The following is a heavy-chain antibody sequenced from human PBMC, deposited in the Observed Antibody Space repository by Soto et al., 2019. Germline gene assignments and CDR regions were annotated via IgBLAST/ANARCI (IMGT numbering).Heavy chain of an antibody. CDR2: TYYRSKWYN. V-gene: IGHV6-1*01. D-gene: IGHD6-13*01. CDR1: GDSVSSNSAA. Sequence: PSQTLSLTCAISGDSVSSNSAAWNWIRQSPSRGLEWLGRTYYRSKWYNDYEVSVKSRITINPDTSKNQFSLQLNSVTPEDTAVYYCARAGWAAADEGDYYYYMDVWGKGTTVTVSS. CDR3: ARAGWAAADEGDYYYYMDV. J-gene: IGHJ6*03.